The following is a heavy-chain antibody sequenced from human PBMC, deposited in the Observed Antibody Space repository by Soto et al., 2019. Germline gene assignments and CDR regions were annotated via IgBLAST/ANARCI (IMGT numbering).Heavy chain of an antibody. CDR1: GFTFDDYA. CDR3: AKGNVDIVATIKDVPYYYYMDV. CDR2: ISWNSGSI. V-gene: IGHV3-9*01. Sequence: GGSLRLSCAASGFTFDDYAMHWVRQAPGKGLEWVSGISWNSGSIGYADSVKGRFTISRDNAKNSLYLQMNSLRAEDTALYYCAKGNVDIVATIKDVPYYYYMDVWGKGTTVTVSS. D-gene: IGHD5-12*01. J-gene: IGHJ6*03.